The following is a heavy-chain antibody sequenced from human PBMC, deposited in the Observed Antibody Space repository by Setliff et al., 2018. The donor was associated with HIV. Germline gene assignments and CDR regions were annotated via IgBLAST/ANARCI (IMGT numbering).Heavy chain of an antibody. CDR3: ARTPEDYDQYFFDR. CDR2: IYTSGST. J-gene: IGHJ4*02. CDR1: DDPINSFY. V-gene: IGHV4-4*09. D-gene: IGHD3-22*01. Sequence: SETLSLTCTVSDDPINSFYWSWIRQPPGKGLEWIGYIYTSGSTNYNPSPEGRVTISVDTSKNQFSLKLSSVTAAYTAVYYCARTPEDYDQYFFDRWGQGTLVTVSS.